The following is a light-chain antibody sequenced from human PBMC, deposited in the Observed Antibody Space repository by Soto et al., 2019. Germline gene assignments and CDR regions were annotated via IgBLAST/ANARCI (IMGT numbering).Light chain of an antibody. J-gene: IGLJ2*01. CDR1: SSNIGAGYD. V-gene: IGLV1-40*01. CDR3: QSYDSSLSGVV. Sequence: QSVLTQPPSVSGAPGRRVTISCTGSSSNIGAGYDVYWYQQLPGTAPKLLIYGNTNRASGVPDRFSGSKSGTSASLAITGLQAEDEADYYCQSYDSSLSGVVFGGGTKLTVL. CDR2: GNT.